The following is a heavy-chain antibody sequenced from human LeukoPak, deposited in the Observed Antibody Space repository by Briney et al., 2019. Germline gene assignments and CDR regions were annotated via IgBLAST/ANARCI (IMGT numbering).Heavy chain of an antibody. V-gene: IGHV3-21*01. CDR2: ISSSSSYI. Sequence: GGSLRLSCAASGFTFSSYSMNWVRQAPGKGLEWVSSISSSSSYIYYADSVKGRFTISRDNAKNSLYLQTNSLRAEDTAVYYCAGPIAAPQHIDYWGQGTLVTVSS. J-gene: IGHJ4*02. D-gene: IGHD6-13*01. CDR1: GFTFSSYS. CDR3: AGPIAAPQHIDY.